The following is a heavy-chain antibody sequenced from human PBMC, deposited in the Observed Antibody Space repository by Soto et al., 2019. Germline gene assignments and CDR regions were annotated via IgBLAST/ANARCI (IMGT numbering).Heavy chain of an antibody. CDR3: AKGSSWSEFEY. V-gene: IGHV3-23*01. J-gene: IGHJ4*02. Sequence: EVQLLESGGGLVQPGGSLRLSCVVSGFTFRNYAMTWVRQAPGKGLEWVSSMSSSTYYTDSVKGRFTISRDNSKNTLYLQMNSLRAQDTAMYYCAKGSSWSEFEYWGQGTLVTVSS. D-gene: IGHD6-19*01. CDR1: GFTFRNYA. CDR2: MSSST.